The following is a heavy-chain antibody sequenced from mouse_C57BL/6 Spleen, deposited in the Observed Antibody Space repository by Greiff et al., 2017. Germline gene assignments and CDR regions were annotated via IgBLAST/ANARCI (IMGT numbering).Heavy chain of an antibody. CDR3: ARLGFASYGSSYYWYFDV. D-gene: IGHD1-1*01. CDR2: INPYNGGT. Sequence: EVQLQQSGPVLVKPGASVKMSCKASGYTFTDYYMNWVKQSHGKSLEWIGVINPYNGGTSYNQKFKGKATLTVDKSSSTAYMELNSLTSEDSAVYYCARLGFASYGSSYYWYFDVWGTGTTVTVSS. J-gene: IGHJ1*03. V-gene: IGHV1-19*01. CDR1: GYTFTDYY.